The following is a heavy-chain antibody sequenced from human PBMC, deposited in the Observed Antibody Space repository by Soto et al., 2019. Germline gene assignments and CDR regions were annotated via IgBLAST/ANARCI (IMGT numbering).Heavy chain of an antibody. Sequence: ASVKVSCKASGYTFSSYYMNWVRQAPGQGLEWMGWISTYNGNTKYAQKFQERVTMTADTSTNTAHMELRSLRSDDTAMCYCARGYYDSSGPFDYRDQGTLVTVSS. CDR3: ARGYYDSSGPFDY. V-gene: IGHV1-18*04. CDR1: GYTFSSYY. J-gene: IGHJ4*02. CDR2: ISTYNGNT. D-gene: IGHD3-22*01.